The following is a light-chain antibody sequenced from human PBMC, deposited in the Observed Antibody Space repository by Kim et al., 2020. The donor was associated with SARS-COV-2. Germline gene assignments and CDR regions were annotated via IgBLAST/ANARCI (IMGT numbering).Light chain of an antibody. J-gene: IGKJ1*01. CDR2: GAS. Sequence: EIVLTQSPGTLSLSPGERATLSWRASQSVSSSYLAWYQQKPGQAPRLLIYGASSRATGIPDRFSGSGSGTDFTLTISRLEPEDFAVYYCQQYGSSPPTFGQGTKVEIK. CDR3: QQYGSSPPT. V-gene: IGKV3-20*01. CDR1: QSVSSSY.